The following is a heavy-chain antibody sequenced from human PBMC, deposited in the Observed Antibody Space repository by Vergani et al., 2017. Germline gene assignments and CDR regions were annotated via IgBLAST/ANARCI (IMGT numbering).Heavy chain of an antibody. CDR2: MNPNSGNT. CDR3: ARVLKGELRRITMVRGATRPYYYYGMDV. J-gene: IGHJ6*02. V-gene: IGHV1-8*01. Sequence: QVQLVQSGAEVKKPGSSVKVSCKASGYTFTSYDINWVRQATGQGLEWMGWMNPNSGNTGYAQKFQGRVTMTRNTSISTAYMELSSLRSEETAVYYWARVLKGELRRITMVRGATRPYYYYGMDVWGQGTTVTVSS. D-gene: IGHD3-10*01. CDR1: GYTFTSYD.